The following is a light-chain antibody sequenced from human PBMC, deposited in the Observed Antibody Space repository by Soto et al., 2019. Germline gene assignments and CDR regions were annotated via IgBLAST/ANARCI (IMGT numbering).Light chain of an antibody. V-gene: IGKV4-1*01. J-gene: IGKJ1*01. Sequence: DIVMTQSPDSLAVSPGERATINCKSSQSVLYSSNNKNYLAWYQQKPGQPPKVLIYWASTRESGVPDRFSGSGSGTDFTLTISGLQAEDVAVYYCQQYYSTRTFGQGTKVDIK. CDR3: QQYYSTRT. CDR1: QSVLYSSNNKNY. CDR2: WAS.